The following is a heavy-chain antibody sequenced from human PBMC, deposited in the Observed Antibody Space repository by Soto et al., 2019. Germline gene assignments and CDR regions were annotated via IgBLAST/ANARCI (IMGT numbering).Heavy chain of an antibody. D-gene: IGHD3-10*01. Sequence: GASVKGSCSASRCTFSSYAISWVRQSPVQGLEWMGGIIPIFGTANYAQKFQGRVTITADKSTSTAYMELSRLRSEDKAVYYCERGVTMVRGIAGMDVCGQGTTVTVYS. CDR2: IIPIFGTA. J-gene: IGHJ6*02. CDR1: RCTFSSYA. CDR3: ERGVTMVRGIAGMDV. V-gene: IGHV1-69*06.